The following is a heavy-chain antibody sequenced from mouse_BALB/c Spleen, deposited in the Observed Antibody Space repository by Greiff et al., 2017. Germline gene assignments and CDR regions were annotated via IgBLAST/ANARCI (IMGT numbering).Heavy chain of an antibody. CDR3: TRRYGNYDAMDY. V-gene: IGHV6-6*02. Sequence: EVKLEESGGGLVQPGGSMKLSCVASGFTFSNYWMNWVRQSPEKGFEWVAEIRLKSNNYATHYAESVKGRFTISRDDSKSSVYLQMNNLRAEDTGIYYCTRRYGNYDAMDYWGQGTSVTVSS. CDR1: GFTFSNYW. CDR2: IRLKSNNYAT. D-gene: IGHD2-10*02. J-gene: IGHJ4*01.